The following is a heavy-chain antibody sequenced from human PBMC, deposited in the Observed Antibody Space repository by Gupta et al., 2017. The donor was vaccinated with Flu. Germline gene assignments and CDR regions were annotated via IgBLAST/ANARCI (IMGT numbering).Heavy chain of an antibody. CDR2: IIPVFGPT. CDR1: GVTFSTYA. J-gene: IGHJ4*02. V-gene: IGHV1-69*01. Sequence: QVQLVQSGAEVKKPGSLVKVSCKASGVTFSTYAINWVRQAPGQGLEWMGGIIPVFGPTNYAQKFQVRVTITADESTSTAYMEISSLRSEDTAVYYCARKGGGHCSGGSCYSFDFWGQGTLVTVSS. D-gene: IGHD2-15*01. CDR3: ARKGGGHCSGGSCYSFDF.